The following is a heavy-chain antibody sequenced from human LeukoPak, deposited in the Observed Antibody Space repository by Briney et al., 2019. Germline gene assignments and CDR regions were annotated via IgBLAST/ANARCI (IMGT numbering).Heavy chain of an antibody. Sequence: SGGSLRLSCAASGFTFSSYLMSWVRQAPGKGLEWVANIKQDGSEKYYVDSVKGRFTISRDNAKNSLYLQMNSLRAEDTAVYYCARVIVATIIGNYYFDYWGQGTLVTVSS. CDR3: ARVIVATIIGNYYFDY. J-gene: IGHJ4*02. CDR1: GFTFSSYL. CDR2: IKQDGSEK. D-gene: IGHD5-12*01. V-gene: IGHV3-7*01.